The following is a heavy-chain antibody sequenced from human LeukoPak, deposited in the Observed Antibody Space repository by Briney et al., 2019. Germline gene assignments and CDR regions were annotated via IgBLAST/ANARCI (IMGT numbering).Heavy chain of an antibody. D-gene: IGHD1-1*01. J-gene: IGHJ3*02. CDR1: GFTFSSYW. CDR3: AKANSGPDI. Sequence: QTGGSLRLSCAASGFTFSSYWMHWVRQAPGKGLVWLTRISADGSYTLYADSVKGRFTISRDNAKNTLYLQMNSLTAEDTAVYYRAKANSGPDIWGQGTTVTVSS. CDR2: ISADGSYT. V-gene: IGHV3-74*01.